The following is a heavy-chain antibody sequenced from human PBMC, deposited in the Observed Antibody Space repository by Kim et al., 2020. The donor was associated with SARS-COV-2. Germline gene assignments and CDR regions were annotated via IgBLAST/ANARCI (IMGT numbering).Heavy chain of an antibody. J-gene: IGHJ3*02. Sequence: GGSLRLSCATSGFTFSAYDMNWVRQAPGKGLEWLSFITKSSTTIYYADSVEGRFTISRDNAKNSLFLKMNSLRDEDTALYYCVRERMGGAFDMWGQGTMVTVSS. CDR1: GFTFSAYD. CDR3: VRERMGGAFDM. D-gene: IGHD3-16*01. V-gene: IGHV3-48*02. CDR2: ITKSSTTI.